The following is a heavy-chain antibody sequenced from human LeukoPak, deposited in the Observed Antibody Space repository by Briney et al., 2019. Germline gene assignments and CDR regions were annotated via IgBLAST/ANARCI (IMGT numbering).Heavy chain of an antibody. CDR3: TREGALVAATGGEWLLKDDAFDI. CDR1: GFTFGDYA. Sequence: GGSLRLSCTASGFTFGDYAMSWFRQAPGKGLEWVGFIRSKAYGGTTEYAASVKGRFTISRDDSKSIAYLQMNSLKTEDTAVYYCTREGALVAATGGEWLLKDDAFDIWGQGTMVTVSS. V-gene: IGHV3-49*03. J-gene: IGHJ3*02. CDR2: IRSKAYGGTT. D-gene: IGHD2-15*01.